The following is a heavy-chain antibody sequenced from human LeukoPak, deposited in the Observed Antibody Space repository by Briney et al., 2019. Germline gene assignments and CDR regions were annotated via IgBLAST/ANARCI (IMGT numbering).Heavy chain of an antibody. CDR3: AKVRSSRYCNGGSCDNWFDP. J-gene: IGHJ5*02. CDR2: ISGSGGST. D-gene: IGHD2-15*01. V-gene: IGHV3-23*01. Sequence: GGSLRLSCAASGFTFSSYGMSWVRQAPGKGLEWVSAISGSGGSTYYADSVKGRFTISRDNSKNTLYLQMNSLRAEDTAVYYCAKVRSSRYCNGGSCDNWFDPWGQGTLVTVSS. CDR1: GFTFSSYG.